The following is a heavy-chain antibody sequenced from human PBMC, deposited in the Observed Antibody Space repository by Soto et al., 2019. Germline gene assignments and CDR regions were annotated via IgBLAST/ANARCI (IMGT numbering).Heavy chain of an antibody. V-gene: IGHV1-69*01. Sequence: QVQLVQSGAEVKKPGSSVKVSCKASGGTFSNYAISWARQAPGQGLEWMGGIIPFLGTPNYAQRFQVRVTITADEATSTAYMELSSLRSEDTDVYYCARGPYGSGTAPLYGMDVWGQWTTVTVYS. CDR1: GGTFSNYA. J-gene: IGHJ6*02. D-gene: IGHD3-10*01. CDR2: IIPFLGTP. CDR3: ARGPYGSGTAPLYGMDV.